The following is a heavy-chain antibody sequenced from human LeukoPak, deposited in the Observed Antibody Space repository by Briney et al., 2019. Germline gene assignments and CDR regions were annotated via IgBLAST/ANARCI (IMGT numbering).Heavy chain of an antibody. J-gene: IGHJ4*02. CDR1: GFTFSNYE. D-gene: IGHD1-26*01. CDR3: ARAMLVGATTFDY. V-gene: IGHV3-48*03. CDR2: ISGSGSNI. Sequence: TGGSLRLSCAASGFTFSNYEMNWVRQAPGKGLEWVSYISGSGSNIYYADYVKGRFTISRDNAKNSLYLQMNSLRAEDTAVYHCARAMLVGATTFDYWGQGTLVTVSS.